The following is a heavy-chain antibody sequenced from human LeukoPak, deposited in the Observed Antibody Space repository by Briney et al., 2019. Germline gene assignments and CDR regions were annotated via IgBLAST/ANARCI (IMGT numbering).Heavy chain of an antibody. CDR2: ISYDGSNK. Sequence: GRSRRLACAAAGFTFSSFALHWVRQAPGKGLDWVAVISYDGSNKYYADSVKGRFTIARDNSKNTLYLQMNSLRPEYTAVYYCAKIVDIWGQGTLVTVSS. D-gene: IGHD5-12*01. J-gene: IGHJ4*02. CDR3: AKIVDI. CDR1: GFTFSSFA. V-gene: IGHV3-30-3*02.